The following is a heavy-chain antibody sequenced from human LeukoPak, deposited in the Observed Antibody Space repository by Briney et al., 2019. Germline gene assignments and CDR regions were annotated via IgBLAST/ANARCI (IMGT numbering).Heavy chain of an antibody. J-gene: IGHJ4*02. CDR3: AKKGETFDY. CDR2: INSDGGST. CDR1: GFTFSNYW. V-gene: IGHV3-74*01. Sequence: GGSLRLSCAASGFTFSNYWMHWVRQAPGKGLVWVSRINSDGGSTSYADSVKGRFTISRNNSKNTLYLQMNSLTVEDTAVYYCAKKGETFDYWGQGTLVTVSS.